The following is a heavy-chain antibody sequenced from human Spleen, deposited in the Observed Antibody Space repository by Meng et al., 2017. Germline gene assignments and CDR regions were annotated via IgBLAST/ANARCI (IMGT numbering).Heavy chain of an antibody. Sequence: QFRLLQAVAGWKRPGSSVKVSGKAAGGTFSSYTISWLRQAPGQGLEWMGRISPILGIANYAQKFQGRVTITADKSTSTAYMELSSLRSEDTAVYYCAREEDFLFDYWGQGTLVTVSS. CDR3: AREEDFLFDY. CDR1: GGTFSSYT. D-gene: IGHD3/OR15-3a*01. J-gene: IGHJ4*02. V-gene: IGHV1-69*08. CDR2: ISPILGIA.